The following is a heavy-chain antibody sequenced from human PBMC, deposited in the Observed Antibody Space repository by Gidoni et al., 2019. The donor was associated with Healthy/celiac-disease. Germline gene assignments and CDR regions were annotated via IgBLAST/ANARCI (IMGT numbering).Heavy chain of an antibody. CDR1: GFTFRRYV. J-gene: IGHJ6*02. V-gene: IGHV3-23*01. CDR2: ISGSGGST. Sequence: EVQLLESGGGLIQRGGSLRLSCAAPGFTFRRYVMNWVRQAPGRGLEWVSAISGSGGSTYYADSVKGRFTISRDNSKNTLYLQMNSLRAEDTAVYSCAKDRGGSYYYYGMDVWGQGTTVTVSS. CDR3: AKDRGGSYYYYGMDV. D-gene: IGHD3-10*01.